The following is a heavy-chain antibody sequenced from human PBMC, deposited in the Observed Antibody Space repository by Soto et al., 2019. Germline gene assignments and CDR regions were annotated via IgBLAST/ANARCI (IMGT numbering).Heavy chain of an antibody. D-gene: IGHD2-2*01. Sequence: PGGSLRLSCAASGFTFSSYWMHWVRQAPGKGLVWVSRLNSDGSSTSYADSVKGRFTISRDNAKNTLYLQMNSLRAEDTAVYYCARDAVPAAIDYWGQGTLVTVSS. CDR2: LNSDGSST. CDR1: GFTFSSYW. V-gene: IGHV3-74*01. J-gene: IGHJ4*02. CDR3: ARDAVPAAIDY.